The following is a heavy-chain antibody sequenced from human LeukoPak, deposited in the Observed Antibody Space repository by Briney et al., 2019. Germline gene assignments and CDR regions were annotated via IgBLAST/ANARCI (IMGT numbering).Heavy chain of an antibody. J-gene: IGHJ4*02. CDR2: INPSGGST. CDR1: GYTFTSYY. V-gene: IGHV1-46*01. D-gene: IGHD3-16*02. CDR3: ARDRSFGGVIVYFDY. Sequence: ASVKVSCKASGYTFTSYYMHWVRQAPGQGLEWMGIINPSGGSTSYAQKFQGRVTMTRDTSTSTVYMELSSLRSDDTAAYYCARDRSFGGVIVYFDYWGQGTLVTVSS.